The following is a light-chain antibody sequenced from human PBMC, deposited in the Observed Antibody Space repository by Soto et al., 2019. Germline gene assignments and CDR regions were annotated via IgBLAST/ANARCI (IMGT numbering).Light chain of an antibody. V-gene: IGLV1-47*02. CDR1: SSNIGSNS. CDR3: AAWDDSLSGYV. J-gene: IGLJ1*01. CDR2: ANN. Sequence: SVLTQPPSASGTPGQRVSISCSGSSSNIGSNSVYWYQQLPGTAPKLLIYANNQRPSGVPDRFSGSKSGTSASLAISGLRSEDEADYYCAAWDDSLSGYVFGTGTKVTV.